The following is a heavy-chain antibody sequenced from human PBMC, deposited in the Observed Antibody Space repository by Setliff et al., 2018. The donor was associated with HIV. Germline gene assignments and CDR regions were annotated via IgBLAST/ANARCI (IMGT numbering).Heavy chain of an antibody. CDR3: ARGADYLGIPSYYYYYMDV. V-gene: IGHV1-8*02. J-gene: IGHJ6*03. CDR1: GYTFTNYD. D-gene: IGHD7-27*01. Sequence: ASVKVSCKASGYTFTNYDIYWVRQATGKGLQWMGWVNPNSGNTGYEQKFQGRVTMTRDTSISTVYMELSSLRSEDTAVYYCARGADYLGIPSYYYYYMDVWGQGTTVTVSS. CDR2: VNPNSGNT.